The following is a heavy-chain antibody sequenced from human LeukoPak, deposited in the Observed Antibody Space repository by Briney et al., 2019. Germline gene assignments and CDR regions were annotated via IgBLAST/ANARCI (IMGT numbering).Heavy chain of an antibody. V-gene: IGHV1-2*02. CDR3: ARDRVGSGWPRPYYFEV. Sequence: GASVKVSCKASGYTLTGYYLHWVRQPPGQGLEWMGWINPNTGATHSAQKFQGRITMTRDSLISTAYMDLSRLRSDDTAVYYCARDRVGSGWPRPYYFEVWGQGTLVTVSS. D-gene: IGHD6-19*01. CDR2: INPNTGAT. J-gene: IGHJ4*02. CDR1: GYTLTGYY.